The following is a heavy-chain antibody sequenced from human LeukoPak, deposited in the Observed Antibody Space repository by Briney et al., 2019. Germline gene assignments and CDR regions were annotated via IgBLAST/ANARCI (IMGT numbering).Heavy chain of an antibody. V-gene: IGHV3-21*01. D-gene: IGHD3-10*01. J-gene: IGHJ6*02. CDR1: GFTFSSYS. CDR3: ARDRSYYGSGSYYNARYYGMDV. Sequence: GGSLRLSCAASGFTFSSYSMTWVRQAPGKGLEWVSSISSSSSYIYYADSVKGRFTISRDNAKNSLYLQVNSLRAEDTAVYYCARDRSYYGSGSYYNARYYGMDVWGQGTTVTVSS. CDR2: ISSSSSYI.